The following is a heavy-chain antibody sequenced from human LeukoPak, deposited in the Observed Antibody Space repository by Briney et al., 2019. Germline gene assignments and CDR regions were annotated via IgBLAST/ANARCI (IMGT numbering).Heavy chain of an antibody. CDR2: IYHSGST. Sequence: SQTLSLTCTVSGGSISNGDYYWSWIRQPPGKGLEWIGYIYHSGSTYYNPSLKSRVTISVDMSKNQFSLKLSSVTAADTAVYYCARNVIVPTSASGYWFDPWGQGTLVTVSS. D-gene: IGHD2/OR15-2a*01. CDR1: GGSISNGDYY. J-gene: IGHJ5*02. V-gene: IGHV4-30-2*02. CDR3: ARNVIVPTSASGYWFDP.